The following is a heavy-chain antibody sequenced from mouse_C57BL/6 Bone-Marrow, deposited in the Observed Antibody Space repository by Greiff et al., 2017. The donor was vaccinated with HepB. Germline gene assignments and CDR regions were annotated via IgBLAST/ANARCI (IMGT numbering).Heavy chain of an antibody. Sequence: EVKLQESGGGLVKPGGSLKLSCAASGFTFSSYAMSWVRQTPEKRLEWVATISDGGSYTYYPDNVKGRFTISRDNAKNNLYLQMSHLKSEDTAMYYCARDRGTTVVATKGFAYWGQGTLVTVSA. D-gene: IGHD1-1*01. CDR3: ARDRGTTVVATKGFAY. CDR2: ISDGGSYT. J-gene: IGHJ3*01. V-gene: IGHV5-4*01. CDR1: GFTFSSYA.